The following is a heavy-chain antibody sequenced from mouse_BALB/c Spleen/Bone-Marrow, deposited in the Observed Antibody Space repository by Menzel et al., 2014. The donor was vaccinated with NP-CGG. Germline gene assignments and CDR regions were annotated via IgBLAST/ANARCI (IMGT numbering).Heavy chain of an antibody. CDR2: ISTYYGDA. D-gene: IGHD2-14*01. CDR3: AREVRDDYAMDY. CDR1: GYTFTDYA. Sequence: VQLQQSGAELVRPGVSVKISCKGSGYTFTDYAMHWVKQSHAKSLERIGVISTYYGDASYNQKFKGKATMTVDKSSSTAYMELARLTSEDSAIYYCAREVRDDYAMDYWGQGTSVTVSS. V-gene: IGHV1S137*01. J-gene: IGHJ4*01.